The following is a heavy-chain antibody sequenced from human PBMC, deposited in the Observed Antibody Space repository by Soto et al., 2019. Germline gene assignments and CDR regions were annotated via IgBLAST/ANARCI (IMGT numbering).Heavy chain of an antibody. J-gene: IGHJ4*02. D-gene: IGHD3-16*01. CDR2: ISAYNGNT. CDR3: ARVKGGARTLGY. Sequence: QVQLVQSGAEVKKPGASVKVSCKASGYTFTSYGISWVRQAPGQGLEWMGWISAYNGNTNYAQKLQGRVTMTNDTSPSTDYMALRSLRSEDTAVYYCARVKGGARTLGYWGQGPVGTVSS. CDR1: GYTFTSYG. V-gene: IGHV1-18*01.